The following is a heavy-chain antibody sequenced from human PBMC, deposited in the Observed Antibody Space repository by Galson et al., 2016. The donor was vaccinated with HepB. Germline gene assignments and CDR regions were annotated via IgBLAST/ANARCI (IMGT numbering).Heavy chain of an antibody. V-gene: IGHV3-11*06. CDR1: GFTFRDHY. CDR2: ISTGSTYT. D-gene: IGHD5-12*01. CDR3: ARAVVASTAGNWFDL. J-gene: IGHJ5*02. Sequence: SLRLSCAASGFTFRDHYMTWLRQTPGKGLEFVSYISTGSTYTEYAVSVRGRFAISRDDAKDSLSLQMNSLTAEDTALYYCARAVVASTAGNWFDLWGQGALVTVSS.